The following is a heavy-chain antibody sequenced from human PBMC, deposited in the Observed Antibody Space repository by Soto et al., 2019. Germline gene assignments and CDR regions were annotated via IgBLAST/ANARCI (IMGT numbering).Heavy chain of an antibody. J-gene: IGHJ4*01. Sequence: GGSLRLSCVVSGFNFNIYNMNWVRQAPGKGLEWVSFINETGSPRYYADFVKGRFTISRDNTKNSLFLQMNNLRVEDTAVYYCAADSSSPYWGQGTLVTVSS. CDR1: GFNFNIYN. CDR2: INETGSPR. V-gene: IGHV3-48*01. CDR3: AADSSSPY. D-gene: IGHD6-6*01.